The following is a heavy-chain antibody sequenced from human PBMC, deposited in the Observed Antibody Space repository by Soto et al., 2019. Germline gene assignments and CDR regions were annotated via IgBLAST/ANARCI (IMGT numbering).Heavy chain of an antibody. J-gene: IGHJ1*01. Sequence: QVQLVQSGAEVKKPGASVKVSCKASGYTFTSYGISWVRQAPGQGLEWMGWISAYNGNANYAQKLQGRVTMTTDTSTSTAYMELRSLRSDDTAVYYCARQKYSAYYYDSSGHQQAEYFQHWGQGTLVTVSS. D-gene: IGHD3-22*01. V-gene: IGHV1-18*01. CDR1: GYTFTSYG. CDR3: ARQKYSAYYYDSSGHQQAEYFQH. CDR2: ISAYNGNA.